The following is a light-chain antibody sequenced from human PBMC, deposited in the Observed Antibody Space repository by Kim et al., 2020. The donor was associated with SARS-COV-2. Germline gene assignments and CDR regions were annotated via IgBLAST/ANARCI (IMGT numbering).Light chain of an antibody. CDR2: DAF. CDR3: QQRANWPLT. CDR1: QDVSTH. J-gene: IGKJ4*01. V-gene: IGKV3-11*01. Sequence: SSPGERATLFCRASQDVSTHFAWYQHKPGQAPRLLIYDAFNRATGVPARFSGSGSGTDFTLTISSLEAEDFAVYYCQQRANWPLTFGGGTKVDIK.